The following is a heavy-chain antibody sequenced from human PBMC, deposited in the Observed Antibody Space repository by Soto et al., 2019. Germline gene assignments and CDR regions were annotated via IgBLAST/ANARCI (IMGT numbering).Heavy chain of an antibody. Sequence: QVQLVQSGAEVKKGGSSVKVSCKASGGTVSSYAISWVRQAPGQGLEWMGGIIPIFGTADYAQKFQGRVTITADESTSTAYMELSSLRSEDTAVYYCARSGARPGDYYYGMDVWGQGTTVTVSS. J-gene: IGHJ6*02. V-gene: IGHV1-69*12. CDR3: ARSGARPGDYYYGMDV. CDR1: GGTVSSYA. CDR2: IIPIFGTA. D-gene: IGHD3-10*01.